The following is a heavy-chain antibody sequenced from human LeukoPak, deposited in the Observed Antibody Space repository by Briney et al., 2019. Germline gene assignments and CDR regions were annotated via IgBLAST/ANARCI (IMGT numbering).Heavy chain of an antibody. CDR3: ASLNVVAAAVLHDAFDI. CDR2: INPNSGGT. J-gene: IGHJ3*02. V-gene: IGHV1-2*02. Sequence: ASVKVSCKASGYTFTGYYMHWVRQAPGQGLEWMGWINPNSGGTNYAQKFQGRVTMTRDTSISTAYMELSRLRSDDTAVYYCASLNVVAAAVLHDAFDIWGQGTMVTVSS. D-gene: IGHD6-13*01. CDR1: GYTFTGYY.